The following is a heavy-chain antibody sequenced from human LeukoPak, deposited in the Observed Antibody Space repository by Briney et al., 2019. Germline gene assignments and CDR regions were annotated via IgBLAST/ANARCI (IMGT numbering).Heavy chain of an antibody. CDR2: FDPEDGET. D-gene: IGHD4-4*01. J-gene: IGHJ4*02. Sequence: GASVKVSCKVSGYTLTELSMHWVRQAPGKGLEWMGGFDPEDGETIYAQKFQGRVTMTEDTSTDTAYMELSSLRSEDTAVYYCATETLTYSNYHYYFDCWGQGTLVTVSS. CDR3: ATETLTYSNYHYYFDC. CDR1: GYTLTELS. V-gene: IGHV1-24*01.